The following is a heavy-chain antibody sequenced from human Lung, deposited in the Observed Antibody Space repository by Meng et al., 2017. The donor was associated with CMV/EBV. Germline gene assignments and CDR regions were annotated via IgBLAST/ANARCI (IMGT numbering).Heavy chain of an antibody. J-gene: IGHJ5*02. CDR3: ARSLSGIAAHNRFDT. D-gene: IGHD6-13*01. V-gene: IGHV4-4*02. CDR2: IYHSGST. Sequence: SETLSLTCAVSGGSTSSSNWWSWVRQPPGKGLEWIGEIYHSGSTNYNPSLKSRVTISVDKSKNQFSLKLSSVTAAATAVYYCARSLSGIAAHNRFDTLGQGTLVTVSS. CDR1: GGSTSSSNW.